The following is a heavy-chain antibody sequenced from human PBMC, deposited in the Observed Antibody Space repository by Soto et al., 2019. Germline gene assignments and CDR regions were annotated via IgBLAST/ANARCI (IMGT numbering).Heavy chain of an antibody. Sequence: GGSLRLSCAASGFTFSSYAMGWVRQGPGKGLEWVAVVSIGGSTHYADSVRGRFTISRDNSKNTLSLQMNSLTASDTAMYYCARRGAGYNYDFWGQGTLVTVSS. CDR1: GFTFSSYA. D-gene: IGHD5-12*01. CDR3: ARRGAGYNYDF. V-gene: IGHV3-23*01. J-gene: IGHJ4*02. CDR2: VSIGGST.